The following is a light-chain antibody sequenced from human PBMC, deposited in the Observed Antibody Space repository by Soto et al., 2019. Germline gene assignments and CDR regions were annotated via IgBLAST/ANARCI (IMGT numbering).Light chain of an antibody. CDR1: SSNIGAGYD. CDR3: HSYDVSLSGPV. CDR2: DNN. J-gene: IGLJ2*01. V-gene: IGLV1-40*01. Sequence: QSVLTQPPSVSGAPGQRVTISCTGSSSNIGAGYDVHWYQQLPGTAPKVLIYDNNNRPSGVPDRFSGSKSGTSASLAITGLHAEDEADYYCHSYDVSLSGPVFGGGTKHTVL.